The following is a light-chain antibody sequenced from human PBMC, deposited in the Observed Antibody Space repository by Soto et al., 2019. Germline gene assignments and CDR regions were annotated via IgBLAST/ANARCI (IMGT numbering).Light chain of an antibody. CDR2: DAS. J-gene: IGKJ1*01. CDR1: QSVSSY. V-gene: IGKV3-11*01. Sequence: EIVLTQAPATLSLSPGERATRSCRSSQSVSSYLAWYQQKPGQAPRLLIYDASNRATGIPARFSGSGSGTDFTLTISSLEPEDFAVYYCQQRSNWPPTFGQGTKADIK. CDR3: QQRSNWPPT.